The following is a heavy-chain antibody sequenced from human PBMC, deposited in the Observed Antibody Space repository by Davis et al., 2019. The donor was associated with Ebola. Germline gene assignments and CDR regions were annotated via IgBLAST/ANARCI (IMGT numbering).Heavy chain of an antibody. CDR3: ARRDYGDYGAF. CDR1: GYTLTSYG. CDR2: ISAFSGNT. V-gene: IGHV1-18*01. D-gene: IGHD4-17*01. Sequence: ASVKVSCKASGYTLTSYGISWVRQAPGQGLEWMGWISAFSGNTNYAQKLQGRVTMTTDTSTSTAYMELRSLRSDDTAVYYCARRDYGDYGAFWGQGTLVTVSS. J-gene: IGHJ4*02.